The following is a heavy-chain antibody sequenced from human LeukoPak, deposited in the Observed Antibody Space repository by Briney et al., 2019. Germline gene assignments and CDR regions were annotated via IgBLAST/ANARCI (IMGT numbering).Heavy chain of an antibody. V-gene: IGHV3-23*01. D-gene: IGHD5-18*01. Sequence: GGSLRLPCAAFGFTFSSYAMIWVPQAPGKGLEWVSAISGSGGSTYYADSVKGRFTISRDNFKNTLYLQMNSLRAVYTAVYYCVKVSDTATVSGFDYWGQGNLVTVSS. CDR1: GFTFSSYA. CDR2: ISGSGGST. CDR3: VKVSDTATVSGFDY. J-gene: IGHJ4*02.